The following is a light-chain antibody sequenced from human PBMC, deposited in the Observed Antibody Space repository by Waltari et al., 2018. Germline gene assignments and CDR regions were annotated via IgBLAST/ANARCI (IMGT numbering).Light chain of an antibody. CDR3: QFYDGANPL. Sequence: NFMLTQPHSVSESPGKTVTISCTRTSGSIATYYVQWYQQRPGSAPTIVIYEDYQRPPWGPDRISCSLETSSNAALLTIPGPKAEDEADYYCQFYDGANPLFGGGTKLTVL. CDR1: SGSIATYY. J-gene: IGLJ3*02. V-gene: IGLV6-57*03. CDR2: EDY.